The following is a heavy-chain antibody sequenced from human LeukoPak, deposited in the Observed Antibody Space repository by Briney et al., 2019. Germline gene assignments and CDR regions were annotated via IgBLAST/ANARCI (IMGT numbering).Heavy chain of an antibody. J-gene: IGHJ6*03. CDR2: IYYSGST. V-gene: IGHV4-59*01. D-gene: IGHD1-26*01. CDR1: GGSISSYY. CDR3: AREVGATRSLYYYYYMDV. Sequence: PSETLSLTCTVSGGSISSYYWSWIRQPPGKGLEWIGYIYYSGSTNYNPSLKSRVTISVDTSRNQFSLKLSSVTAADTAVYYCAREVGATRSLYYYYYMDVWGKGTTVTVSS.